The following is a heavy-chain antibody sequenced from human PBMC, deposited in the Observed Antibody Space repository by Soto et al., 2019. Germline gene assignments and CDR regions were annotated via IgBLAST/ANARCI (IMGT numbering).Heavy chain of an antibody. V-gene: IGHV4-59*01. CDR3: ARDRGEYYYDSRTLID. D-gene: IGHD3-22*01. J-gene: IGHJ3*01. Sequence: QVQLQESGPGLVKPSETLSLTCTVSGDSISSYYWSWIRQPPGKGLEWIGYVYYSGSTNYNPSLKSRVTISIDTSKTQFSLKLSSVTAADTAVYYCARDRGEYYYDSRTLIDWGQGTMVTVSS. CDR2: VYYSGST. CDR1: GDSISSYY.